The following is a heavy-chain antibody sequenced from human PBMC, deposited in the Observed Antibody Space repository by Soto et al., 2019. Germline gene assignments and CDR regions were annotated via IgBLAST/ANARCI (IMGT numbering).Heavy chain of an antibody. D-gene: IGHD3-22*01. CDR3: ARGAAITMIVVDPTDLAFDY. Sequence: GGSLRLSCAASGFTFSSYGMHWVRQAPGKGLEWVAVIWYDGSNKYYADSVKGRFTISRDNSKNTLYLQMNSLRAEDTAVYYCARGAAITMIVVDPTDLAFDYWGQGTLVTVSS. CDR2: IWYDGSNK. CDR1: GFTFSSYG. V-gene: IGHV3-33*01. J-gene: IGHJ4*02.